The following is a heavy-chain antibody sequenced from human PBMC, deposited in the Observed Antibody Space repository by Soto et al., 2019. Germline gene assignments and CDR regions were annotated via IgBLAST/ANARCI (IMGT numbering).Heavy chain of an antibody. CDR2: ISPYSGNT. CDR1: GYNFTDFG. V-gene: IGHV1-18*01. Sequence: QVQLVQSGGEMKKPGASVKVSCKASGYNFTDFGINWVRQAPGQGLEWVGWISPYSGNTNYAQKFQGRVTMTTDTSTDYMELRSLTSDDTAVYYCAKLAAYTTISPFDMWGQGTMVTVSS. J-gene: IGHJ3*02. D-gene: IGHD3-16*01. CDR3: AKLAAYTTISPFDM.